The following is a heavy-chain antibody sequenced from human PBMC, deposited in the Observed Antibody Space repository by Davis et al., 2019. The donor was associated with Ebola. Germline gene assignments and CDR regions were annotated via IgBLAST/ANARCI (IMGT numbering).Heavy chain of an antibody. CDR3: AKGWLRSGIRY. J-gene: IGHJ4*02. CDR2: TYYSSKWYN. Sequence: PSETLSLTCAISGDSVSSGGWNWIRQSPSRGLEWLGRTYYSSKWYNDYAESVKSRITINPDTSKNQFSLQLNSVTPEDTAVYYCAKGWLRSGIRYWGQGTLVTVSS. CDR1: GDSVSSGG. D-gene: IGHD5-12*01. V-gene: IGHV6-1*01.